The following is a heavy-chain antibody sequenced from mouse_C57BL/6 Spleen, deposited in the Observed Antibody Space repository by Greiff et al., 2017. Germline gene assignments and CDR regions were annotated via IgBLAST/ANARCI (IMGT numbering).Heavy chain of an antibody. J-gene: IGHJ4*01. CDR3: ARRSNFYAMDY. CDR1: GYSFTGYF. V-gene: IGHV1-20*01. Sequence: DVKLQESGPELVKPGDSVKISCKASGYSFTGYFMNWVMQSPGKSLEWIGRINPYNGATFYNQKFKGKATLTVDKSSSTAHMELRSLTSEDSAVYYLARRSNFYAMDYWGQGTSVTVSS. CDR2: INPYNGAT. D-gene: IGHD2-5*01.